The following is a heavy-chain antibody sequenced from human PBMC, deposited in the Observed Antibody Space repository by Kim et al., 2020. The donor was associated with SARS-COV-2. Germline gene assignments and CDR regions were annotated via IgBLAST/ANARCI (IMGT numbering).Heavy chain of an antibody. CDR1: GFTFSSYA. CDR3: ARGTYTNGFDY. CDR2: ISYDGSNK. Sequence: GGSLRLSCAASGFTFSSYAMHWVRQAPGKGLEWVAVISYDGSNKYYADSAKGRFTISRDNSKNTLYLQMNSLRAEDTAVYYCARGTYTNGFDYWGQGTLV. V-gene: IGHV3-30*04. J-gene: IGHJ4*02.